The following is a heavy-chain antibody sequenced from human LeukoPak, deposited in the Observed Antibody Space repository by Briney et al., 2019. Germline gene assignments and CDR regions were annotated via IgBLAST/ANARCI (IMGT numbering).Heavy chain of an antibody. Sequence: GGSLRLSCAASGFTFSSYAMSWVRQAPGKGLEWVSAISGSGGSTYYADSVKGRFTISRDNPKNTLYLQMNSLRAEDTAVYYCAKDQPSGYLYYYYGMDVWGQGTTVTVSS. V-gene: IGHV3-23*01. J-gene: IGHJ6*02. D-gene: IGHD3-3*01. CDR3: AKDQPSGYLYYYYGMDV. CDR2: ISGSGGST. CDR1: GFTFSSYA.